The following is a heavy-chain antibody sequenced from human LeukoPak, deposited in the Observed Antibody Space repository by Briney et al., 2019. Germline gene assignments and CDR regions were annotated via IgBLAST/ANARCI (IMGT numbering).Heavy chain of an antibody. CDR2: ISWNSGSI. Sequence: GRSLRLSCAAPGFTFDGYAMHWVRQAPGKGLEWVSGISWNSGSIGYADSVKGRFTISRDNAKNSLYLQMNSLRAEDTALYYCAKDRYSSSWYAIDYWGQGTLVTVSS. CDR3: AKDRYSSSWYAIDY. D-gene: IGHD6-13*01. V-gene: IGHV3-9*01. CDR1: GFTFDGYA. J-gene: IGHJ4*02.